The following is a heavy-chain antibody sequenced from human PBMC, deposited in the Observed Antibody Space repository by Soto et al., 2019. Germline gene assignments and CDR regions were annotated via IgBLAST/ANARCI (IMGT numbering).Heavy chain of an antibody. D-gene: IGHD5-18*01. Sequence: QVHLVESGGGVVQPGRSLRLSCTASGFTFINYAMHWVRQAPGKGLEWVAVISYDGSNTYYADSVKGRFTVSRDNSKNTLNLLMDSLRSEDTAVYFCARREYSYNYLDYWGQGALVTVSS. CDR2: ISYDGSNT. V-gene: IGHV3-30-3*01. J-gene: IGHJ4*02. CDR1: GFTFINYA. CDR3: ARREYSYNYLDY.